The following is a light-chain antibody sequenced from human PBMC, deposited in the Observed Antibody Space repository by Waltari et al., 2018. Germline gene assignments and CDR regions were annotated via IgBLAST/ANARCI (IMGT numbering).Light chain of an antibody. Sequence: QSALTQPASVSGSPGQSITISCTGTSSDDGHNNLAWYQQFPGKAPKLVIYDVSHRPSGVSNRFSGSKSGNTASLTISGLQAEDEADYLCSSYITSSTLFGGGTKLTVL. CDR3: SSYITSSTL. CDR2: DVS. V-gene: IGLV2-14*01. CDR1: SSDDGHNN. J-gene: IGLJ2*01.